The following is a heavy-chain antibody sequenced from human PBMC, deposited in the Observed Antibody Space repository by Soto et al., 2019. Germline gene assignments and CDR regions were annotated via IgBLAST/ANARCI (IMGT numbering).Heavy chain of an antibody. V-gene: IGHV3-64*02. D-gene: IGHD1-7*01. CDR1: GFTFSNYP. Sequence: EVQLVESGEGLVQPGESLTLSCAASGFTFSNYPMHWVRQAPGRGLESVSAISGEGGRTYYVDSVRGRFTISRDTTRNTLDLHIAILRPDEPALYYCAREGTPGTMDSFGQGTLVTVSS. CDR3: AREGTPGTMDS. J-gene: IGHJ5*01. CDR2: ISGEGGRT.